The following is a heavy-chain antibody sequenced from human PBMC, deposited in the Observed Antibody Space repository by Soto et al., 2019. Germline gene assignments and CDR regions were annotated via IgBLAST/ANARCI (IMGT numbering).Heavy chain of an antibody. CDR1: GFTFSTYS. CDR2: ISSSGSTT. J-gene: IGHJ6*02. Sequence: GGSLRLSCAASGFTFSTYSMNWVRQAPGKGLEWVSYISSSGSTTYYADSVKGRFTISRDNAKNSLYLQMSSLRDEDTAVYYCARVLGVWGQGTTVTVSS. CDR3: ARVLGV. V-gene: IGHV3-48*02.